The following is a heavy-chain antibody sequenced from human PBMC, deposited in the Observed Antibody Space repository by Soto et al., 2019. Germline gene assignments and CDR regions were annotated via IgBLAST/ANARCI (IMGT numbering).Heavy chain of an antibody. V-gene: IGHV4-38-2*01. CDR3: ARGLRYSSSWAATNWFDP. J-gene: IGHJ5*02. CDR2: IYHSGST. Sequence: SETLSLTCAVSGYSISSGYYWGWIRQPPGKGLEWIGSIYHSGSTYYNPSLKSRVTISVDTSKNQFSLKLSSVTAADTAVYYCARGLRYSSSWAATNWFDPWGQGTLVTVSS. CDR1: GYSISSGYY. D-gene: IGHD6-13*01.